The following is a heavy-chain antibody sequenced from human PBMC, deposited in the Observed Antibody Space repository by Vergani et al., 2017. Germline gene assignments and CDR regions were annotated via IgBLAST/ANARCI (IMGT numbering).Heavy chain of an antibody. CDR2: IYPGDSNT. CDR1: GYSFTSYW. Sequence: EVQLVQSGAEVKKPGESLKISRKGSGYSFTSYWIGWVRQMPGKGIEWMGIIYPGDSNTRYSPSFQGQVTISADKSISTAYLQWSSLKASDTAMNYCARGVVPAAPDYYSYYMDVWGKGTTVTVSS. V-gene: IGHV5-51*01. CDR3: ARGVVPAAPDYYSYYMDV. D-gene: IGHD2-2*01. J-gene: IGHJ6*03.